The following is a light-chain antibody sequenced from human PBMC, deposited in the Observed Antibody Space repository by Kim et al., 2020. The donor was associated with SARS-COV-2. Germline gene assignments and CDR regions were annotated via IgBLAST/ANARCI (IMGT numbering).Light chain of an antibody. J-gene: IGKJ1*01. V-gene: IGKV3-15*01. CDR3: QQYDYWPPWT. Sequence: ALGEKATLSCRASQSVSSNLAWYQQKPGQAPRLLINGASTRATGIPARCSSSGSGTEFTLTISSLQSEDSAVYYCQQYDYWPPWTFGQGTKVDIK. CDR2: GAS. CDR1: QSVSSN.